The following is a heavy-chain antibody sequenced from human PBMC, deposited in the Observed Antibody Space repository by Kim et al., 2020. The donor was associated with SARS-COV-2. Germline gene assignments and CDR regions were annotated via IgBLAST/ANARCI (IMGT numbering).Heavy chain of an antibody. CDR2: IYPRDSDV. CDR3: ATGPGVLTNYYFDF. J-gene: IGHJ4*02. CDR1: GSKVSTYW. D-gene: IGHD4-4*01. Sequence: GESLKISCHTSGSKVSTYWIGWVRQLPGKGLEVMGIIYPRDSDVRYSQSFQGLVTISADGAGAVGQWGALKVSDTAFYYCATGPGVLTNYYFDFWGRGNMVTVYS. V-gene: IGHV5-51*01.